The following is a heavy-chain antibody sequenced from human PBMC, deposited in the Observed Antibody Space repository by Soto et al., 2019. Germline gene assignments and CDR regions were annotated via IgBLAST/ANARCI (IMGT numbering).Heavy chain of an antibody. V-gene: IGHV1-2*02. CDR2: SNGYSGGT. D-gene: IGHD2-15*01. CDR3: ASEDCTDSGCSPFFDY. J-gene: IGHJ4*02. CDR1: GYSCTGYS. Sequence: QVQPVQSGAEVKKPGASVKVSCKASGYSCTGYSLHWVRQAPGQGLAWMGWSNGYSGGTKYAQKVQGRVTMTRDTSIITAYMEVSRLTSDDTAVYYCASEDCTDSGCSPFFDYWGQGTLVTVSS.